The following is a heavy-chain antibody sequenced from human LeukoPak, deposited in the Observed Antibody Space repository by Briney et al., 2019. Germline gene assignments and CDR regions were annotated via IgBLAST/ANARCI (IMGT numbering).Heavy chain of an antibody. J-gene: IGHJ6*04. V-gene: IGHV3-33*01. CDR1: GFTFSSYG. CDR3: ARDTGRGVALYGMDV. CDR2: IWYDGSNK. Sequence: PGGSLRLSCAASGFTFSSYGMHGVRQAPGKGLEWGAVIWYDGSNKYYADSVKGRFTISRDNSKNTLYLQMNSLRAEDTAVYYCARDTGRGVALYGMDVWGKGTTVTVSS. D-gene: IGHD3-10*01.